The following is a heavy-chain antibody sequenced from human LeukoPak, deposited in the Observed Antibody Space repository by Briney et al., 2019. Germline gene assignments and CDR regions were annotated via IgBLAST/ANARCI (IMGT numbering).Heavy chain of an antibody. CDR1: GFTFSSYS. D-gene: IGHD1-26*01. Sequence: GGSLRLSCAASGFTFSSYSMNWVRQAPGKGLEWVSSISSSGSYIYYADSVKGRFTISRDNAKNSLYLQMNSLRAEDTAVYYCARDIIVGATDADYWGQGTLVTVSS. CDR3: ARDIIVGATDADY. CDR2: ISSSGSYI. V-gene: IGHV3-21*01. J-gene: IGHJ4*02.